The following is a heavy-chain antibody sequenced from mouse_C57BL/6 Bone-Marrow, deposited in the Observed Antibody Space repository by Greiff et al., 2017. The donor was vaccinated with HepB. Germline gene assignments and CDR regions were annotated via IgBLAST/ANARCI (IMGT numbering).Heavy chain of an antibody. D-gene: IGHD2-5*01. J-gene: IGHJ1*03. Sequence: VQLKESGGDLVKPGGSLKLSCAASGFTFSSYGMSWVRQTPDKRLEWVATISSGGSYTYYPDSVKGRFTISRDNAKNTLYLQMSSLKSEDTAMYYCARRFYSNYWYFDVWGTGTTVTVSS. CDR2: ISSGGSYT. V-gene: IGHV5-6*01. CDR3: ARRFYSNYWYFDV. CDR1: GFTFSSYG.